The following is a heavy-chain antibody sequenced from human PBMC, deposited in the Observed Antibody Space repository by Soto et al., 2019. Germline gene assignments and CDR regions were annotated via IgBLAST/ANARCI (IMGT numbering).Heavy chain of an antibody. CDR2: ITGSGKGA. J-gene: IGHJ6*02. CDR3: GDHLGENYYTMDV. D-gene: IGHD3-10*01. Sequence: EVQLLESGGGWVQPGGSRRLSCAASGFTFSTFVMTWVRQVPGEGLEWISSITGSGKGAYYADSVKGRVTISRDNSKNTLYLLIRSLGVDETAVYYCGDHLGENYYTMDVWGQGTTVTVSS. CDR1: GFTFSTFV. V-gene: IGHV3-23*01.